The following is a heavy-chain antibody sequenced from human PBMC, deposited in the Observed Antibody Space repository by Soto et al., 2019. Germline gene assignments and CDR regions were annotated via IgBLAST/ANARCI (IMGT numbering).Heavy chain of an antibody. CDR2: ISGSGGST. V-gene: IGHV3-23*01. CDR3: EKRGSSSCYDY. CDR1: GFTFSSYA. Sequence: EVQLLESGGGLVQPGGSLRLSCAASGFTFSSYAMSWVRQAPGKGLEWVSAISGSGGSTYYADSVKGRFTISRDNSKNPLYLQMNSLRAEDTAVYSCEKRGSSSCYDYWGQGTLVTVSS. J-gene: IGHJ4*02. D-gene: IGHD6-13*01.